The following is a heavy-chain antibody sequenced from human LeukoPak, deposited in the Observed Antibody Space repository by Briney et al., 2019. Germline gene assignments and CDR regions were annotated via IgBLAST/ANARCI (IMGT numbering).Heavy chain of an antibody. J-gene: IGHJ6*02. D-gene: IGHD2-2*01. V-gene: IGHV3-23*01. CDR3: AKNKDYCSSSTCYYQNGMDV. Sequence: PGGSLRLSCAASGFTFSSYAMSWVRQAPGKGLEWISAINHRGSNTYYTDSVKGRFTISRDNSKNTLYLQMNSLRAEDTAVYHCAKNKDYCSSSTCYYQNGMDVWGQGTTVAVSS. CDR1: GFTFSSYA. CDR2: INHRGSNT.